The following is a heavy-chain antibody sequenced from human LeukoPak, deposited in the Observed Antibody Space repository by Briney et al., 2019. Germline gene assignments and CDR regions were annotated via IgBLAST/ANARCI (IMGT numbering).Heavy chain of an antibody. J-gene: IGHJ6*03. CDR3: TTDLQTWIQLWFGEERDYMDV. V-gene: IGHV3-15*01. D-gene: IGHD5-18*01. Sequence: GGSLRLSCAASGFTFSSYEMNWVRQAPGKGLEWVGRIKSKTDGGTTDYAAPVKGRFTISRDDSKNTLYLQMNSLKTEDTAVYYCTTDLQTWIQLWFGEERDYMDVWGKGTTVTISS. CDR1: GFTFSSYE. CDR2: IKSKTDGGTT.